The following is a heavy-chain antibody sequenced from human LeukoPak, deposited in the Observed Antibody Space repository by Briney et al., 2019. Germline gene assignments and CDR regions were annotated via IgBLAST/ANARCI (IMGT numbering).Heavy chain of an antibody. V-gene: IGHV3-9*01. Sequence: GGSLRLSCAVSGFTLSNSWMHWVRQAPGKGLEWVSGISWNSGSIGYADSVKGRFTISRDNAKNSLYLQMNSLRAEDTALYYCAKDASSIAAAGTELDYWGQGTLVTVSS. D-gene: IGHD6-13*01. CDR2: ISWNSGSI. CDR1: GFTLSNSW. CDR3: AKDASSIAAAGTELDY. J-gene: IGHJ4*02.